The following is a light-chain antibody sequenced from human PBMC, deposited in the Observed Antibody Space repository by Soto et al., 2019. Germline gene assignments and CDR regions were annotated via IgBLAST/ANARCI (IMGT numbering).Light chain of an antibody. J-gene: IGLJ2*01. CDR1: SSDVGGYNY. Sequence: QSALTQPASVSGSPGQSITISCTGTSSDVGGYNYVSWYQQHPGKAPKLMIYDVSNRPSGVSNRFSGSKSVNTASLTISGLQAEDEADYYCSSYTCSSTTVVLGGGTKLTVL. CDR3: SSYTCSSTTVV. V-gene: IGLV2-14*01. CDR2: DVS.